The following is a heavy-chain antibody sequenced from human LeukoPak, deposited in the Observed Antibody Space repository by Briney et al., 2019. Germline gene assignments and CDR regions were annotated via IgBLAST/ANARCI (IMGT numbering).Heavy chain of an antibody. CDR3: ARGNYYDSSGYYGSLDY. J-gene: IGHJ4*02. V-gene: IGHV3-53*04. CDR2: IYSGGSI. D-gene: IGHD3-22*01. Sequence: QTGGSLRLSCAASGFTVSSNYMSWVRQAPGKGLEWVSVIYSGGSIYYADSVKGRFTISRHNSKNTLYLQMNSLRAEDTAVYYCARGNYYDSSGYYGSLDYWGQGTLVTVSS. CDR1: GFTVSSNY.